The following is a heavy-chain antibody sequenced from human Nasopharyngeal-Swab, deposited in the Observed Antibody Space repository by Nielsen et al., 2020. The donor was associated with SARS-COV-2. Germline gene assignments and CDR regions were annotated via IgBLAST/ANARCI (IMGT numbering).Heavy chain of an antibody. J-gene: IGHJ5*02. Sequence: GESLKISCAASGFTLSSYAMHWVRQAPGKGLEWVAVISYDGSNKYYADSVKGRFTVSRDNSKNTLYLQMNSLRAEDTAVYYCASALVWFGEIWFDPWGQGTLVTVSS. V-gene: IGHV3-30-3*01. D-gene: IGHD3-10*01. CDR1: GFTLSSYA. CDR2: ISYDGSNK. CDR3: ASALVWFGEIWFDP.